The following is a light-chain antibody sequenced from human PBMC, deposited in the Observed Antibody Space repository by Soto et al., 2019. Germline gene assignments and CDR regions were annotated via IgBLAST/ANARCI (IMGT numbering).Light chain of an antibody. Sequence: DIQLAQSPSFLSACVGDRVTITCRASQGIRNDLGWYQQKPGKAPKRLIYAASSLQSGVPSRFSGSGSGTDFILTISSLQPEDFATYYCQQSYSTPRDFGQGTRLEIK. CDR1: QGIRND. CDR2: AAS. J-gene: IGKJ5*01. CDR3: QQSYSTPRD. V-gene: IGKV1-39*01.